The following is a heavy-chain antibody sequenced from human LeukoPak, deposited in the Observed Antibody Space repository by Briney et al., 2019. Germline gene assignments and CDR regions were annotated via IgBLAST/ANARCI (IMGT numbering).Heavy chain of an antibody. CDR3: ASWSVGDYDKAFDI. D-gene: IGHD3-22*01. CDR2: ISTDGSVQ. J-gene: IGHJ3*02. CDR1: EFTLRSYA. Sequence: GRSLRLSCAASEFTLRSYAMHWVGQTPGKGLEWAAVISTDGSVQYYADSVKGRFTISSNNSKNTLYLQMSSLSTEDSAVSSCASWSVGDYDKAFDIWGQGTMVTVSS. V-gene: IGHV3-30*15.